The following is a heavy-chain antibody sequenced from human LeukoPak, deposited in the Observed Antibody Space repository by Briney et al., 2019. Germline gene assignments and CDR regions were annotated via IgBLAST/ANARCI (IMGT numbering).Heavy chain of an antibody. D-gene: IGHD3-3*01. J-gene: IGHJ4*02. CDR2: ISYDGRNK. CDR3: AKTLRGYDFWTGYFLDC. Sequence: GGSLRLSCAASGFIFSSYAMHWVRQAPGKGLEWVAVISYDGRNKNYADSVKGRFTISRDNSKNTLYLQMTSLRPEDTAVYYCAKTLRGYDFWTGYFLDCWGQGTLVTVSS. CDR1: GFIFSSYA. V-gene: IGHV3-30*18.